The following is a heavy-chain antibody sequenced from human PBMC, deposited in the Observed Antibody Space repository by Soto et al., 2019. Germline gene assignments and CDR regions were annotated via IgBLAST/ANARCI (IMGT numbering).Heavy chain of an antibody. CDR1: GFTFSNFD. V-gene: IGHV3-23*01. D-gene: IGHD6-13*01. Sequence: EVQLLESGGGLVQPGGSLRLSCAASGFTFSNFDMSWVRQAPGKGLEWVSGISTSGGTTYYADSVKGRFTSSRDNSKNTLYLQMTSLRAEDTAVYYCATGTAAAANWGQGTLVTVSS. J-gene: IGHJ1*01. CDR3: ATGTAAAAN. CDR2: ISTSGGTT.